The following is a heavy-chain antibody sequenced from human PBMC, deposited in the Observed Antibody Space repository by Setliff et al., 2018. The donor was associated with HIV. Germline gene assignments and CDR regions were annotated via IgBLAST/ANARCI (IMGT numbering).Heavy chain of an antibody. Sequence: SETLSLTCTVSGGSISGHFWSWIRQPAGKGLEWIGRISTSGSPNYNPSLKSRVTLSVDTSKHQFSLRLSSVTAADTALYYCARDNLYNSGSYYPNYGMDVWGRGTTVTVSS. V-gene: IGHV4-4*07. CDR2: ISTSGSP. D-gene: IGHD3-10*01. CDR1: GGSISGHF. CDR3: ARDNLYNSGSYYPNYGMDV. J-gene: IGHJ6*02.